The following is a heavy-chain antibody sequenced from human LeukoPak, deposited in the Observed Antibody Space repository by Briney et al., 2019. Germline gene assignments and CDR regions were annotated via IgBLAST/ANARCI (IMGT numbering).Heavy chain of an antibody. D-gene: IGHD4-23*01. V-gene: IGHV4-59*08. J-gene: IGHJ4*02. CDR1: GGSISSYY. CDR2: IYYSGST. Sequence: SETLSLTCTVSGGSISSYYWSWIRQPPGKGLEWIGYIYYSGSTNYNPSLKSRVTISEDTSKNQFSLKLSSVTAADTAVYYCARHRTVVTSHFDYWGQGTLVTVSS. CDR3: ARHRTVVTSHFDY.